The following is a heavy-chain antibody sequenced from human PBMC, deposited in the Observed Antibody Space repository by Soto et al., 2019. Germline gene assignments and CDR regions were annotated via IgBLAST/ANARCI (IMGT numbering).Heavy chain of an antibody. V-gene: IGHV1-18*01. CDR2: ISPFNGNT. CDR3: ARDPTFGY. D-gene: IGHD1-1*01. J-gene: IGHJ4*02. Sequence: ASVKVSCKSSGYPFTHYGITWIRQAPGQGLEWMGWISPFNGNTNYGQTLQGRVSLTTETSTSTAYMELSSLRSEDTAVYYCARDPTFGYWGQGTLVTVSS. CDR1: GYPFTHYG.